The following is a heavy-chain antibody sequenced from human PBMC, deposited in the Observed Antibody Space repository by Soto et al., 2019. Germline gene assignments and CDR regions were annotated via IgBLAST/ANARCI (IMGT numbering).Heavy chain of an antibody. D-gene: IGHD3-9*01. CDR3: ARGYYDILTGLYYYYGMDV. V-gene: IGHV4-34*01. CDR1: GGSFSGYY. J-gene: IGHJ6*02. Sequence: PSETLSLTCAVYGGSFSGYYWSWIRQPPGKGLEWIGEINHSGSTNYNPSLKSRVTISVDTSKNQFSLKLSSVTAADTAVYYCARGYYDILTGLYYYYGMDVWGQGTTVTVS. CDR2: INHSGST.